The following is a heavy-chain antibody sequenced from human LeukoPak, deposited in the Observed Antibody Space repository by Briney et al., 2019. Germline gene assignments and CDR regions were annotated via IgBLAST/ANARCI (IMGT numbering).Heavy chain of an antibody. Sequence: PSETLSLTCTVSGGSISSSSYYWGWIRQPPGKGLEWIGSMSYSGNTHYNPSLKSRVTMSVDTSKNQFSLKLSSVTAADTAVYYCARLITGTTTAFDIWGQGTMVTVSS. V-gene: IGHV4-39*07. CDR1: GGSISSSSYY. D-gene: IGHD1-7*01. J-gene: IGHJ3*02. CDR3: ARLITGTTTAFDI. CDR2: MSYSGNT.